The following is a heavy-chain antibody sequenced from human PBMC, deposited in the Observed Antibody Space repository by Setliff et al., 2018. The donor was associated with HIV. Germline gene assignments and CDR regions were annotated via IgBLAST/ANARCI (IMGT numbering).Heavy chain of an antibody. CDR2: INTNTGNP. D-gene: IGHD3-3*01. CDR1: GSTFTNYA. V-gene: IGHV7-4-1*02. CDR3: ARAPPRITIFGVVVSSDYYNYYMDV. Sequence: ASVKVSCKASGSTFTNYALNWVRQAPGQGLEWMGWINTNTGNPTYAQGFTGRFVFSLDTSVSTAFLQISSLQAEDTAVYYCARAPPRITIFGVVVSSDYYNYYMDVWGKGTPVTVSS. J-gene: IGHJ6*03.